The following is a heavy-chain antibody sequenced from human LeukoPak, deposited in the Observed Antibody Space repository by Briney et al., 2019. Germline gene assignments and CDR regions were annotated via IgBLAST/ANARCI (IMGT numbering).Heavy chain of an antibody. V-gene: IGHV3-30-3*01. CDR2: ISYDGSNK. CDR1: GLTFSSYA. CDR3: AREGYSSGWPERYFDY. D-gene: IGHD6-19*01. Sequence: GGSLRLSCAASGLTFSSYAMHWVRQAPGKGLEWVAVISYDGSNKYYADSVKGRFTISRDNSKNTLYLQMNSLRAEDTAVYYCAREGYSSGWPERYFDYWGRGTLVTVSS. J-gene: IGHJ4*02.